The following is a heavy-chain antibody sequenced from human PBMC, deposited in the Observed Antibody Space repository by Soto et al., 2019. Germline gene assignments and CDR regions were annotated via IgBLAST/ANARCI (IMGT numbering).Heavy chain of an antibody. V-gene: IGHV1-3*01. CDR1: GYTFTSYA. CDR3: VSSSSGSYYDAFDI. CDR2: INAGNGNT. D-gene: IGHD3-10*01. Sequence: ASVKVSCKASGYTFTSYAMHWVRQAPGQRLEWMGWINAGNGNTKYSQKFQGRVTITRDTSASTAYMELSSLRSEDTAVYYCVSSSSGSYYDAFDISAQRQSSPP. J-gene: IGHJ3*02.